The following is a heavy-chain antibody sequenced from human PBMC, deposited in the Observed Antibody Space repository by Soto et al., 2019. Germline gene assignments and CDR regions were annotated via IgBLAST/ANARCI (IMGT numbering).Heavy chain of an antibody. Sequence: GASVKVSCKASGYTFTSYAMHWVRQAPGQRLEWMGWINAGNGNTKYSQKFQGRVTITRDTSASTAYMELSSLRSDDTAVYYCARVQWLRFENWFDPWGQGTLVTVSS. D-gene: IGHD5-12*01. J-gene: IGHJ5*02. V-gene: IGHV1-3*01. CDR1: GYTFTSYA. CDR3: ARVQWLRFENWFDP. CDR2: INAGNGNT.